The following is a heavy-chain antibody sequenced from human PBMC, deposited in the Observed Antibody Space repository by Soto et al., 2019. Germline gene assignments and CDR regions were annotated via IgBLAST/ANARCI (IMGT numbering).Heavy chain of an antibody. CDR3: ASFIHQDYYYGMDV. D-gene: IGHD2-2*01. V-gene: IGHV1-18*01. J-gene: IGHJ6*04. CDR2: ISADNGNT. CDR1: GYTFYSHS. Sequence: QAQLVQSGAEVKKPGASVKVSCKASGYTFYSHSISWVRQAPGQGLEWMGRISADNGNTNYAQKFRGRVTMTTDTSTRIVCMEMRTLRYDETALYYSASFIHQDYYYGMDVWGKGTTFTVS.